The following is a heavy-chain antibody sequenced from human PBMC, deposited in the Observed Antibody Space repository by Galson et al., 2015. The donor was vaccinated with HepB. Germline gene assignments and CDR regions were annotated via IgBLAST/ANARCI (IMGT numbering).Heavy chain of an antibody. CDR2: MNPNSGNT. CDR1: GYTFTSYD. J-gene: IGHJ3*02. D-gene: IGHD3-22*01. V-gene: IGHV1-8*01. Sequence: SVKVSCKASGYTFTSYDINWVRQATGQGLEWMGWMNPNSGNTGYAQKFQGRVTMTRNTSISTAYMELSSLRSEDTAVYFCARSYYDNSGYYFSAWRYTHTHAFDIWGQGTMVTVSS. CDR3: ARSYYDNSGYYFSAWRYTHTHAFDI.